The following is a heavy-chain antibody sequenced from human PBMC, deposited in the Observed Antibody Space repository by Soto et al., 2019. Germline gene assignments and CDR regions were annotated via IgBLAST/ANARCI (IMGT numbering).Heavy chain of an antibody. CDR1: GFTCSRYA. J-gene: IGHJ4*02. CDR3: AKDAASPITMIVVVPSWFDY. CDR2: ISGSGGST. Sequence: PGGSLRLSCAASGFTCSRYALSWVHQAPGKGLEWVSAISGSGGSTYYADSVKGRFTISRDNSKNTLYLQMNSLRAEDTAVYYCAKDAASPITMIVVVPSWFDYWGQGTLVTVSS. D-gene: IGHD3-22*01. V-gene: IGHV3-23*01.